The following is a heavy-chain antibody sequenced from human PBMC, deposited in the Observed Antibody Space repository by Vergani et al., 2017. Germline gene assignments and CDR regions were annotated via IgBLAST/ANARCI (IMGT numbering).Heavy chain of an antibody. V-gene: IGHV4-31*03. J-gene: IGHJ5*01. CDR3: ARDGYCSDTSCSTGIAWFDY. CDR2: IFYSGTT. D-gene: IGHD2-2*02. CDR1: GDSISSDYY. Sequence: QVQLQESGPGLVKPSQTLSLTCTVSGDSISSDYYWTWIRQLPGKGLEWIGYIFYSGTTYYNPSLESRVTMSVDTSRNQFSLKLNSVTAADTAVYYCARDGYCSDTSCSTGIAWFDYWGQGTLVTVSS.